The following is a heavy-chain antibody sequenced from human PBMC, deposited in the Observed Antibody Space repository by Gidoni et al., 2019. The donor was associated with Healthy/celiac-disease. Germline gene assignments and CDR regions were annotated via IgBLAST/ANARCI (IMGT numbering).Heavy chain of an antibody. D-gene: IGHD3-22*01. CDR1: GFTYSSYG. J-gene: IGHJ6*02. Sequence: QVQLVESGGGVVQPGRSLRLSCEASGFTYSSYGMHWVRQAPGKGLEWVAVISEVGSNKNYSDSVKGRFTSSRENSKNTLYLQMNSRRAEDTAVYYCAKGFIYYDSSGYYRKYYYYGMDVWGQGTTVTVSS. CDR2: ISEVGSNK. CDR3: AKGFIYYDSSGYYRKYYYYGMDV. V-gene: IGHV3-30*18.